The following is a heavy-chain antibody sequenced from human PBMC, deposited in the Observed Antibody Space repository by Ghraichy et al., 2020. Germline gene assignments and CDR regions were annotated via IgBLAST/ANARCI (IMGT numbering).Heavy chain of an antibody. CDR2: ITTDSNLT. J-gene: IGHJ4*02. V-gene: IGHV3-48*01. Sequence: GGSLRLSCAASGFTFSAYNMNWVRQAPRKGLEWVSYITTDSNLTYYAGSVRGRFTISRDDAKKSLYLQMNALRAEDTAVYYCVRVGQLYCRGGNCYYFDYWGQGTLVTVSS. CDR3: VRVGQLYCRGGNCYYFDY. D-gene: IGHD2-15*01. CDR1: GFTFSAYN.